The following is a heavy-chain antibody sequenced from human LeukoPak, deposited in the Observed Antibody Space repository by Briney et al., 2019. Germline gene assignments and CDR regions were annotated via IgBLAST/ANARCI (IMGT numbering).Heavy chain of an antibody. V-gene: IGHV4-39*01. CDR2: IYYSGST. Sequence: SETLSLTCTVSGDSISSSTYYWAWIRQPPGKGLEWIGSIYYSGSTYYNPSLKSRVTISVDTSKNQFSLKLSSVTAADTAVYYCARLWIVGFKFDPWGQGTLVTVSS. J-gene: IGHJ5*02. CDR3: ARLWIVGFKFDP. D-gene: IGHD3-22*01. CDR1: GDSISSSTYY.